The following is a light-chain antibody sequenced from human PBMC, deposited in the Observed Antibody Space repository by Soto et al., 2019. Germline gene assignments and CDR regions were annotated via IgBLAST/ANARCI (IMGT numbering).Light chain of an antibody. CDR3: QQYHNWPIS. Sequence: IVLTQSPPTMSVSAGDRAVLSCTASQSVSRSLTWYQHKPGQAPRLLIYDASTRATGIPRRFSGSGSGTDFTLTISSLEPEDFAVYYCQQYHNWPISFGQGTRLEIK. J-gene: IGKJ5*01. CDR1: QSVSRS. CDR2: DAS. V-gene: IGKV3-11*01.